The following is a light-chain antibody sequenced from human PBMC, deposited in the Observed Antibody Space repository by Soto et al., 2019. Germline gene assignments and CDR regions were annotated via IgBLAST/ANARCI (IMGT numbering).Light chain of an antibody. J-gene: IGKJ5*01. CDR3: QQYNNWPPIT. CDR2: GAS. Sequence: EIVMTQSPATLSVSPGERATLSCRASQSVSSNLAWYQQKPGQAPRLLIYGASTRATGIPVRFSGSGSGTEFTLTISSLQFEDFAVYYCQQYNNWPPITFGQGTRLEIK. V-gene: IGKV3-15*01. CDR1: QSVSSN.